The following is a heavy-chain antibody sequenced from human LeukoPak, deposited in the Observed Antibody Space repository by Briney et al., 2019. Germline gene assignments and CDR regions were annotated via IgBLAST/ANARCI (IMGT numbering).Heavy chain of an antibody. CDR3: ARMRSSTSPFDY. Sequence: GESLKISCKGSGYSFTNYWIGSVRQMPGKGLEWMGIIYPDDSDTRYSPSFQGQVAISADKSTSTAYLQWSSLKASDTAMYYCARMRSSTSPFDYWGQGALVTVPS. J-gene: IGHJ4*02. CDR2: IYPDDSDT. D-gene: IGHD2-2*01. CDR1: GYSFTNYW. V-gene: IGHV5-51*01.